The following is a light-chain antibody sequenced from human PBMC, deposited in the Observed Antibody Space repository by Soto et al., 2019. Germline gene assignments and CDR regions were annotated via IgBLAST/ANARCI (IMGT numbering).Light chain of an antibody. V-gene: IGKV3-15*01. CDR2: SAS. Sequence: ETLLTQSPATLSASPGESATLSCRASRSVNSDLAWYQQIPGQAPRLLIYSASTGATGGPARFSGSGSGTEFTLTISSLQSEDFAIYYCQQYNNWPLTFGGGTKVDIK. J-gene: IGKJ4*01. CDR1: RSVNSD. CDR3: QQYNNWPLT.